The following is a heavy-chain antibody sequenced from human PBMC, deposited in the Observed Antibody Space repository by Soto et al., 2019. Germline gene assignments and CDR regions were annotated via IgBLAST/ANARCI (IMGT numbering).Heavy chain of an antibody. Sequence: QIQLVQSGLEVKKPGASVRVSCKTSGYTFVSHGISWVRQAPGQGLEWMAWIGPYKGTTKYAPRLQGRVTVTTDTSASTAYMEVRSLGVDDTAVYYCARDVQYWWEYATGAFDYWGQGTLVTVSS. D-gene: IGHD2-8*02. CDR3: ARDVQYWWEYATGAFDY. J-gene: IGHJ4*02. CDR1: GYTFVSHG. CDR2: IGPYKGTT. V-gene: IGHV1-18*04.